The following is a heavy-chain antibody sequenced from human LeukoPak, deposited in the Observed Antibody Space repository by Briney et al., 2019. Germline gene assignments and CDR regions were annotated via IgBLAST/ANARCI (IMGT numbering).Heavy chain of an antibody. D-gene: IGHD1-14*01. V-gene: IGHV1-8*01. CDR2: MNPNSGNT. J-gene: IGHJ6*02. CDR3: ASNPRYYYYYGVDV. Sequence: ASVKVSYKASGYTFTSYDINRVRQATGQGLEWMGWMNPNSGNTGYAQKFQGRVTMTRNTSISTAYMELSSLRSEDTAVYYCASNPRYYYYYGVDVWGQGTTVTVSS. CDR1: GYTFTSYD.